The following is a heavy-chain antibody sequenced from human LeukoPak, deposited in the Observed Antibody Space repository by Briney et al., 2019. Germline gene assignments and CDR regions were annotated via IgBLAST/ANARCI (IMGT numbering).Heavy chain of an antibody. D-gene: IGHD3-10*01. CDR2: IKQDGSET. J-gene: IGHJ4*02. Sequence: GGSLRLSCAASGFTFSSCWLGWVRQAPGKGLEWVANIKQDGSETYYVDSVRGRFTIPRDNAKNSLHLQMNSLRAEDTAVYYCAGGTYYGSGTRPGYLNYWGLGTLVTVSS. CDR3: AGGTYYGSGTRPGYLNY. V-gene: IGHV3-7*01. CDR1: GFTFSSCW.